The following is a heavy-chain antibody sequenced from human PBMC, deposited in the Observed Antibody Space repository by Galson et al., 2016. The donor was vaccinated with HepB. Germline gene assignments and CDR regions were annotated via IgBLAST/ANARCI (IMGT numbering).Heavy chain of an antibody. V-gene: IGHV3-23*01. CDR2: ITPSGDST. D-gene: IGHD2-15*01. CDR1: GFVFSNYG. J-gene: IGHJ1*01. CDR3: VRESGCSGGTCHSDRYFQH. Sequence: SLRLSCAASGFVFSNYGLHWVRQAPGKGLQWVSDITPSGDSTYYADPVTGRFTISRDNSRDTLYLQMNSLRAEDTAVYYCVRESGCSGGTCHSDRYFQHWGQGTLVTVSP.